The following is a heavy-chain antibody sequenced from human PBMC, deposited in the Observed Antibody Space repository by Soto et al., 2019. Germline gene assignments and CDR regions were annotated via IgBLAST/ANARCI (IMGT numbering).Heavy chain of an antibody. V-gene: IGHV4-59*01. Sequence: SETLALTCRVCGGSIISNYWSWIRQAPGKGLEWIGYFYYSGSTNYNPSLKSRVTISADTSKNQFSLKLSSVTAADTAVYYCARLSTWNDVNDYWGQGTLVTVSS. CDR1: GGSIISNY. CDR3: ARLSTWNDVNDY. J-gene: IGHJ4*02. CDR2: FYYSGST. D-gene: IGHD1-1*01.